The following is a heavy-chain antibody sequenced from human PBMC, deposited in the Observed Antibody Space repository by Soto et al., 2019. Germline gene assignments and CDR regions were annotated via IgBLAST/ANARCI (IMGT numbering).Heavy chain of an antibody. CDR2: IYYNGSP. CDR1: GGSISSSSFY. V-gene: IGHV4-39*01. J-gene: IGHJ4*02. Sequence: PSETLSLTCTVSGGSISSSSFYWGWIRQPPGKGLEWIAAIYYNGSPYYNPSLKSRVTVSVDTSTNQFSVRLSSVTAADTAVYYCARLLHDSSGYYYFDYWGPGALVTSPQ. CDR3: ARLLHDSSGYYYFDY. D-gene: IGHD3-22*01.